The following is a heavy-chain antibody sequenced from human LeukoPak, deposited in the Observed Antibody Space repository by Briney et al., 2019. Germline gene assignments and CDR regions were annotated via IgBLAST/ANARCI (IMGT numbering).Heavy chain of an antibody. V-gene: IGHV3-7*01. CDR3: ARNRLNQQLVPSSLDY. D-gene: IGHD6-13*01. J-gene: IGHJ4*02. CDR2: IKQDGSEK. Sequence: GGSLRLSCAASGFTLSSYWMSWVRQAPGKGLEWVANIKQDGSEKYYVDSVKGRFTISRDNAKNSLYLQMNSLRAEDTAVYYCARNRLNQQLVPSSLDYWGQGTLVTVSS. CDR1: GFTLSSYW.